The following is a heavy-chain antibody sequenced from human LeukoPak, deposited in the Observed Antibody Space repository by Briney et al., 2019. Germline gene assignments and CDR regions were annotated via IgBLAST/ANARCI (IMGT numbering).Heavy chain of an antibody. D-gene: IGHD2-8*01. CDR2: ITNDGEST. CDR1: GIKFDDYT. CDR3: GAERHMYYHY. Sequence: LTGGSLRLSCSASGIKFDDYTMRGVRHAPGKGREWVALITNDGESTFYADSMRGRFTIYRDNTENSLHLQVNSLRVDNTALYHCGAERHMYYHYWGQGTLVTVSS. J-gene: IGHJ4*02. V-gene: IGHV3-43*01.